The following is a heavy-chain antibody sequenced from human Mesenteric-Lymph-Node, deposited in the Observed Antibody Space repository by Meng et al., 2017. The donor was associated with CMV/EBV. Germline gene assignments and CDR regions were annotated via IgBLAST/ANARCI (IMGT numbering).Heavy chain of an antibody. CDR3: ARPHYYGSGSSPWFDP. V-gene: IGHV4-39*01. CDR2: IYYSGRT. Sequence: QRQLQESGPGLVKPSETLSLTCTVSGGSISSSSYYWGWIRQPPGKGLEWIGSIYYSGRTYYNPSLKSRVTISVDTSKNQFSLKLSSVTAADTAVYYCARPHYYGSGSSPWFDPWGQGTLVTVSS. D-gene: IGHD3-10*01. CDR1: GGSISSSSYY. J-gene: IGHJ5*02.